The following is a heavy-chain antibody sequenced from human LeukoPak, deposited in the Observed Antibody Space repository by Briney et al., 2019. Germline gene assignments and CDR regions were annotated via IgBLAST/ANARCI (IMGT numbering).Heavy chain of an antibody. CDR3: ARDGYDVLTGYYSVDY. V-gene: IGHV4-59*01. CDR2: IYYSGST. J-gene: IGHJ4*02. Sequence: SETLSLTCTVSGGSFSNYYWSWIRQPPGKGLEWIGFIYYSGSTNYNPSLKSRVTISVDTSKNQFSLKLSSVTAADTAVYYCARDGYDVLTGYYSVDYWGQGILVTVSS. CDR1: GGSFSNYY. D-gene: IGHD3-9*01.